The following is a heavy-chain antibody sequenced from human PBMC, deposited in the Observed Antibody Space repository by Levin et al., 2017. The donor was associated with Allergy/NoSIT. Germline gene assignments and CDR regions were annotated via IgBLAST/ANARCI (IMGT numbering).Heavy chain of an antibody. CDR2: INPNSGGT. V-gene: IGHV1-2*06. J-gene: IGHJ4*02. CDR1: GYTFSGYY. CDR3: ARAETREWELQPFDY. Sequence: GESLKISCKASGYTFSGYYMHWVRQAPGQGLEWMGRINPNSGGTNYAQKFQGRVTMTRDTSISTAYMELSRLRSDDTAVYYCARAETREWELQPFDYWGQGTLVTVSS. D-gene: IGHD1-26*01.